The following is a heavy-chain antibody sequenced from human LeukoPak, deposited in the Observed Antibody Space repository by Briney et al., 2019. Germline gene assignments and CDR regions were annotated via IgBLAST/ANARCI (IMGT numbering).Heavy chain of an antibody. CDR2: IYSGGST. J-gene: IGHJ4*02. CDR3: ARVYCTNGVCYTGVYYFDY. V-gene: IGHV3-53*01. CDR1: GFTFSSYA. D-gene: IGHD2-8*01. Sequence: GGSLRLSCAASGFTFSSYAMSWVRQAPGKGLEWVSVIYSGGSTYYADSVKGRFTISRDNSKNTLYLQMNSLRAEDTAVYYCARVYCTNGVCYTGVYYFDYWGQGTLVTVSS.